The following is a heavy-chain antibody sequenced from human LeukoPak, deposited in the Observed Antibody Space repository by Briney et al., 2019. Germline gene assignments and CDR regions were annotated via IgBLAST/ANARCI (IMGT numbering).Heavy chain of an antibody. CDR2: ISSSGSTI. J-gene: IGHJ4*02. D-gene: IGHD3-3*01. V-gene: IGHV3-11*04. CDR1: GFTFSDYY. CDR3: ARGSSRDFWSGFPRGGDDYFDY. Sequence: GGSLRLSCAASGFTFSDYYMSWIRQAPGKGLEWVSYISSSGSTIYYADSVKGQFTISRDNAKNSLYLQMNSLRAEDTAVYYCARGSSRDFWSGFPRGGDDYFDYWGQGTLVTVSS.